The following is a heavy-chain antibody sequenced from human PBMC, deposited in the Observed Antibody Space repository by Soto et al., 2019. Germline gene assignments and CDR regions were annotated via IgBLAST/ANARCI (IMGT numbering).Heavy chain of an antibody. CDR2: IWYDGSNK. V-gene: IGHV3-33*01. D-gene: IGHD5-12*01. Sequence: GGSLRLSCAASGCTFSSYGMHWVSQAPGKGLEWVAVIWYDGSNKYYADSVKGRFTISRDNSKNTLYLQMNSLRAEDTAVYYYARDWVATKPPTDYGMDVWGQGTTVTVSS. CDR3: ARDWVATKPPTDYGMDV. J-gene: IGHJ6*02. CDR1: GCTFSSYG.